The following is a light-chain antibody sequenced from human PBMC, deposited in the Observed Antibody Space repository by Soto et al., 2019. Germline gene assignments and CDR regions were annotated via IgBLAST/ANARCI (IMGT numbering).Light chain of an antibody. CDR1: QSISNW. CDR2: DAS. J-gene: IGKJ5*01. Sequence: DIQMTQSPSTLSASLGDRVTITCRASQSISNWLAWYQQKPGKAPKLLIYDASSLESGVPSRFSGSGAGTEFTLTINSLQPEDFATYFCLQYNNYPFTFGQGTRLEIK. CDR3: LQYNNYPFT. V-gene: IGKV1-5*01.